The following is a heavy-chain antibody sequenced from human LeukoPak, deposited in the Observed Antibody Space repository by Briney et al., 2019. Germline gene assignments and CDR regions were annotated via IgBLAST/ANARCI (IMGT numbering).Heavy chain of an antibody. J-gene: IGHJ4*02. Sequence: ASVKVSCKASGYTFTGYQMHWARQAPGQGLEWMGWINPNSGATNYAQEFQGRVTMTRDTSIGTAYMELSRLRSDDTAVYYCARDYYGSGSYSTDYWGQGTLVTVSS. V-gene: IGHV1-2*02. CDR2: INPNSGAT. D-gene: IGHD3-10*01. CDR3: ARDYYGSGSYSTDY. CDR1: GYTFTGYQ.